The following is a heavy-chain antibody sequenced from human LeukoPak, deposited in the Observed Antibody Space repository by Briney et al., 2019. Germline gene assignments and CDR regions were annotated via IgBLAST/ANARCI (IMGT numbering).Heavy chain of an antibody. CDR2: ISGTGGTT. V-gene: IGHV3-23*01. CDR1: GFTFSNYS. J-gene: IGHJ4*02. Sequence: GGSLRLSCAASGFTFSNYSMSWVRQAPGKGLEWVSTISGTGGTTYYADSAKGRFTISRDNSKNTLFLQFNSLRADDTAVYYCAKGRGTTVTAAANYWGQGTLVTVSS. D-gene: IGHD4-17*01. CDR3: AKGRGTTVTAAANY.